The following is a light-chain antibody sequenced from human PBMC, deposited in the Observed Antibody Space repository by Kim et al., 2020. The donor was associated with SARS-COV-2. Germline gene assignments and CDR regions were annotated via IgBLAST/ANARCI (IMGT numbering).Light chain of an antibody. Sequence: ATINCESSQSVLYNSNNKNYLAWYQQKPGQPPKLLIYWASTRESGVPDRFSGSGSGTDFTLTISSLQAEDVAVYYCQQYYTTPPAFGGGTKVDIK. CDR2: WAS. CDR1: QSVLYNSNNKNY. J-gene: IGKJ4*01. V-gene: IGKV4-1*01. CDR3: QQYYTTPPA.